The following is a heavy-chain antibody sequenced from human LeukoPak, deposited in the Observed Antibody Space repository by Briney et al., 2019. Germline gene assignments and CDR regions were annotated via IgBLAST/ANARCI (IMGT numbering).Heavy chain of an antibody. V-gene: IGHV4-59*12. Sequence: PSETLSLTCTVSGGSIRSYYWSWIRQPPGKGLEWIGYIYYSGSTNYNPSLKSRVTISVDTSKNQSSLKLSSVTAADTAVYYCARCLLDILTGSDWFDPWGQGTLVTVSS. CDR1: GGSIRSYY. CDR3: ARCLLDILTGSDWFDP. D-gene: IGHD3-9*01. J-gene: IGHJ5*02. CDR2: IYYSGST.